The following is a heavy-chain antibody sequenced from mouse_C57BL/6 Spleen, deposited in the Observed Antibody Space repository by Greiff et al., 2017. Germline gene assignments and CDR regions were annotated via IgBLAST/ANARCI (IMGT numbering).Heavy chain of an antibody. CDR3: ARCPSPYCGVSFDV. J-gene: IGHJ1*03. CDR1: GFTFTDYY. CDR2: IRNKANGYTT. V-gene: IGHV7-3*01. D-gene: IGHD2-10*01. Sequence: EVQRVESGGGLVQPGGSLSLSCVASGFTFTDYYMSWVRQPPGKALEWVGFIRNKANGYTTEYGASVKGRFTISRDNSQSNVYLQMNALRAEDSAAYYSARCPSPYCGVSFDVWGKGTTVTVSS.